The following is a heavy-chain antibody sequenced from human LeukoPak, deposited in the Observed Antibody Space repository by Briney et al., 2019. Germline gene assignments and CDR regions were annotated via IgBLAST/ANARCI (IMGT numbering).Heavy chain of an antibody. D-gene: IGHD3-3*01. Sequence: PGGCLRLSCAASGFTVSSYSMNWVRQAPGKGLEWVSSISSSSSYIYYADSVKGRFTISRDNAKNSLYLQMNSLRAEDTAVYYCARDRGGYAFDIWGQGTMVTVSS. J-gene: IGHJ3*02. CDR1: GFTVSSYS. V-gene: IGHV3-21*01. CDR2: ISSSSSYI. CDR3: ARDRGGYAFDI.